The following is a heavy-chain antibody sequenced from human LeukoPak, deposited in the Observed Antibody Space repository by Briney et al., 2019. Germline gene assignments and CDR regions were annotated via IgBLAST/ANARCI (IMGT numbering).Heavy chain of an antibody. V-gene: IGHV3-23*01. CDR1: GFTVSSYG. J-gene: IGHJ3*01. CDR2: FSATDGSA. D-gene: IGHD6-13*01. Sequence: GGSLRLSCAASGFTVSSYGMTWVRQAPGKGLEWVSAFSATDGSAQYAESVKGRFTISRDNSKNSLYLQMNSLRDEDTAVYYCAKARIVSAGTGAFDVWGQGTMVTVSS. CDR3: AKARIVSAGTGAFDV.